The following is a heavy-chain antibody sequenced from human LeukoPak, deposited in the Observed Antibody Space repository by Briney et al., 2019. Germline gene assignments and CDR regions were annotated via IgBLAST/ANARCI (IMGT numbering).Heavy chain of an antibody. CDR1: GFTFYDYT. Sequence: GGSLRLSCAASGFTFYDYTMHWVRQAPGKGLEWVAFIRYDGSNKYYADSVKGRFTISRDNSKNTLYLQMNSLRAEDTAVYYCAKTSDYDILTGRGWDAFDIWGQGTMVTVSS. CDR2: IRYDGSNK. V-gene: IGHV3-30*02. J-gene: IGHJ3*02. D-gene: IGHD3-9*01. CDR3: AKTSDYDILTGRGWDAFDI.